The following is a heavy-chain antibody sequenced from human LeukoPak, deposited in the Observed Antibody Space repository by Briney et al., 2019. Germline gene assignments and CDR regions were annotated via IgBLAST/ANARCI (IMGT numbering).Heavy chain of an antibody. CDR2: IYPADSDT. Sequence: PGESLKISCKTSGYNFTTFWIGWVRQMPGKGLEWMGIIYPADSDTRYSASFQGQVTISADKSINTAYLHWNSLKASDTATYYCASFHISGKSYNGLHYWGQGTLITVSS. D-gene: IGHD3-10*01. J-gene: IGHJ4*02. V-gene: IGHV5-51*01. CDR1: GYNFTTFW. CDR3: ASFHISGKSYNGLHY.